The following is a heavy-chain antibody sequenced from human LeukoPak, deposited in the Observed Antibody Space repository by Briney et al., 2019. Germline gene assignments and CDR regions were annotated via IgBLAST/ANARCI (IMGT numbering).Heavy chain of an antibody. D-gene: IGHD3-3*01. Sequence: SETLSLTCTVSGYSINSGYYWGWIRQPPGKGLEWIGSIHHSGTTYYNPSLKSRVTISVDTSKNQFSLHLRSVTAADTALYYCARGFLGSSDAFDIWGQGTLVTVSS. CDR2: IHHSGTT. V-gene: IGHV4-38-2*02. CDR1: GYSINSGYY. J-gene: IGHJ4*02. CDR3: ARGFLGSSDAFDI.